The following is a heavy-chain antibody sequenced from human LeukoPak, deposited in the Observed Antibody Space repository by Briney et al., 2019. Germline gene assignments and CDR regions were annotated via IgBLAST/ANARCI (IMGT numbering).Heavy chain of an antibody. V-gene: IGHV3-9*01. CDR1: GFTFDDYA. CDR3: AKSAASGWYSPFDY. J-gene: IGHJ4*02. Sequence: PGGSLRLSCAASGFTFDDYAMHWVRQAPGKGLEWVSGISWNSGSIGYADSVKGRFTISRDNAKNSLYLQMNSLRAEDTALYYCAKSAASGWYSPFDYWGQGTLVTVSS. D-gene: IGHD6-19*01. CDR2: ISWNSGSI.